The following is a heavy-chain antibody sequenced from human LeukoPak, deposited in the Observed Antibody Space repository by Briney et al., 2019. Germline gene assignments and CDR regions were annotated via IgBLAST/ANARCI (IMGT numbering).Heavy chain of an antibody. CDR2: IYSGGST. V-gene: IGHV3-53*01. J-gene: IGHJ4*02. Sequence: PGGSLRLSCAASGFTVSSNYMSWVRQAPGKGLEWVSVIYSGGSTYYADSVTGRFTISRDNSKNTLYLQMNSLRAEDTAVYYCARVVATIIPHYFDYWGQGTLVTVSS. CDR1: GFTVSSNY. CDR3: ARVVATIIPHYFDY. D-gene: IGHD5-12*01.